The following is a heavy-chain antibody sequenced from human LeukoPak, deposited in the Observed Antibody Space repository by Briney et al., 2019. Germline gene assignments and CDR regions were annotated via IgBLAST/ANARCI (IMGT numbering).Heavy chain of an antibody. J-gene: IGHJ6*02. CDR2: IYYSGST. CDR1: GGSISSSSYY. CDR3: ARLGAIRYYYYGMDV. D-gene: IGHD1-26*01. V-gene: IGHV4-39*01. Sequence: SETLSLTCTVSGGSISSSSYYWGWIRQPPGKGLEWFGSIYYSGSTYYNPSLKSRVTISVDTSKNQFSLKLSSVTAADTAVYYCARLGAIRYYYYGMDVWGQGTTVTVSS.